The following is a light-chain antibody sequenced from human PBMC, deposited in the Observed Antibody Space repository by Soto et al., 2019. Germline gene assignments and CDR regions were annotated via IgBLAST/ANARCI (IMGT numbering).Light chain of an antibody. J-gene: IGKJ4*01. CDR3: QQRSNWPPLT. Sequence: EIVLTQSPATLPLSPGERATLSCRASQSVSSYLAWYQQKPGQAPRLLIYDASNRATGIPARFSGSGSGTDFTLTISSLGPEDFAVYYCQQRSNWPPLTFGGGTKVEIK. CDR2: DAS. V-gene: IGKV3-11*01. CDR1: QSVSSY.